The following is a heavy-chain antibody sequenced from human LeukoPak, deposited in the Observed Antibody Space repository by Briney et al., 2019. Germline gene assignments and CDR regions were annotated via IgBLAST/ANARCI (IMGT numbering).Heavy chain of an antibody. CDR3: ARGAVAGRAYNWFDP. D-gene: IGHD6-19*01. V-gene: IGHV1-46*03. CDR1: GYTFTSYY. J-gene: IGHJ5*02. Sequence: GASVKVSCRASGYTFTSYYMHWVRQAPGQGLEWMGIINPSGGSTSYAQKFQGRVTMTRDTPTSTVYMELSSLRSEDTAVYYCARGAVAGRAYNWFDPWGQGTLVTVSS. CDR2: INPSGGST.